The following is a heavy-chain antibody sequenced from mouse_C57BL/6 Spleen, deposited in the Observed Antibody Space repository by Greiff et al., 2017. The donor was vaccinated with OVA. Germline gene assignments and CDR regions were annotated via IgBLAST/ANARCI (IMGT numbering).Heavy chain of an antibody. V-gene: IGHV14-2*01. CDR2: IDPGDGEP. J-gene: IGHJ2*01. D-gene: IGHD2-4*01. Sequence: EVKLQESGAELVKPGASVKLSCTASGFTIKAYYMPWLNQRTEQGLEWIGRIDPGDGEPKYAPKFPGKATITADTSSNTAYLQLSSLTSEDTAVYYCALPAGDYDEDYWGKGTTLTVSS. CDR3: ALPAGDYDEDY. CDR1: GFTIKAYY.